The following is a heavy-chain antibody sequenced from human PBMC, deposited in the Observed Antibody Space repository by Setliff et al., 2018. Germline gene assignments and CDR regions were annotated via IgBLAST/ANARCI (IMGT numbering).Heavy chain of an antibody. Sequence: ASETLSLTCTVSGGSISSGTYYWNWIRQPAGKGLEWIGRIYTTGNTNYNPSLKSRVTISVDTSKEQFSPMLTSVTAADTAVYYCARYIPSAGCFDPWGQGALVTVSS. CDR3: ARYIPSAGCFDP. D-gene: IGHD2-21*01. V-gene: IGHV4-61*02. J-gene: IGHJ5*02. CDR2: IYTTGNT. CDR1: GGSISSGTYY.